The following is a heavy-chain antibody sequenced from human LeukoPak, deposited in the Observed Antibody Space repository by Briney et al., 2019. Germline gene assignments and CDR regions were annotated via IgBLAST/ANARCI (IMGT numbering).Heavy chain of an antibody. D-gene: IGHD3-10*01. J-gene: IGHJ3*02. CDR2: ISGSSSYI. Sequence: MAGGSLRLSCAASGFTFSSYSMNWVRQAPGKGLEWVSSISGSSSYIYYGDSVKGRFTISRDNAKNSLFLQMNSLRAEDTAVYYCARAVVRGVIVPADAFDIWGQGTMVTVSS. CDR3: ARAVVRGVIVPADAFDI. CDR1: GFTFSSYS. V-gene: IGHV3-21*01.